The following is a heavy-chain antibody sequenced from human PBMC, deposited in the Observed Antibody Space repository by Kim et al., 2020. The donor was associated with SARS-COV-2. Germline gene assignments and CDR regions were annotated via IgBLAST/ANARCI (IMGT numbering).Heavy chain of an antibody. J-gene: IGHJ4*02. CDR3: ARQLDGDRVFDY. V-gene: IGHV5-51*01. Sequence: RYSPSCQGQVTISADKSISTAYLQWSSLKASDTAMYYCARQLDGDRVFDYWGQGTLVTVSS. D-gene: IGHD4-17*01.